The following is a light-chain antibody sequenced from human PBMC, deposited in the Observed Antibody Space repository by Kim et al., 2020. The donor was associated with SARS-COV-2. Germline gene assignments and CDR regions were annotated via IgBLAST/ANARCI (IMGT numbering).Light chain of an antibody. CDR3: AAWDDSLSVVV. V-gene: IGLV1-47*01. J-gene: IGLJ2*01. CDR1: SSNIGSNY. Sequence: GQRVNISCSGSSSNIGSNYVYWYQQLPGTAPKLLIYRNNQRPSGVPDRFSGSKSGTSASLAISGLRSEDEADYYCAAWDDSLSVVVFGGGTQLTVL. CDR2: RNN.